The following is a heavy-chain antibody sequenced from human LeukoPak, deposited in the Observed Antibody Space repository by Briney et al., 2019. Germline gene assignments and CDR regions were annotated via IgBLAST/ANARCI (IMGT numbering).Heavy chain of an antibody. CDR2: ISSSGSMI. V-gene: IGHV3-11*04. J-gene: IGHJ3*02. CDR1: GFTFSDYY. Sequence: PGGSLRLSCAVSGFTFSDYYMNWIRQAPGKGLEWVSYISSSGSMIYYADSVKGRFTISRDNAKNSLYLQMNSLRAEDTAVYYCARGSSGPWTYTSDIWGQGTMVTVSS. D-gene: IGHD6-19*01. CDR3: ARGSSGPWTYTSDI.